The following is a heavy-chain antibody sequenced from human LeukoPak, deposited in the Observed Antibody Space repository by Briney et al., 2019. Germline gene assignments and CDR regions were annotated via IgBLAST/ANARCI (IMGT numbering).Heavy chain of an antibody. V-gene: IGHV4-38-2*02. CDR3: ARLVATNFDY. D-gene: IGHD5-12*01. CDR2: IYYSGST. Sequence: PSETLSLTCTVSGYSISSGYYWGWIRQPPGKGLEWIGSIYYSGSTYYNPSLKSRVAISVDTSKNQFSLKLSSVTAADTAVYYCARLVATNFDYWGQGTLVTVSS. J-gene: IGHJ4*02. CDR1: GYSISSGYY.